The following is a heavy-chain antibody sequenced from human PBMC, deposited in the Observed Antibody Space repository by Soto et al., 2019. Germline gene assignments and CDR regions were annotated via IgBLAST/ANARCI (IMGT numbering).Heavy chain of an antibody. Sequence: KPSETLSLTCTVSGGSISSYYWSWIRQPPGKGLEWIGYIYYSGSTNYNPSLKSRVTISVDTAKNQFSLKLSSVTAADTAVYYCARDVHYDSSARLAKYYYMDVWGKGTTVTVSS. J-gene: IGHJ6*03. CDR1: GGSISSYY. CDR3: ARDVHYDSSARLAKYYYMDV. CDR2: IYYSGST. D-gene: IGHD3-10*01. V-gene: IGHV4-59*01.